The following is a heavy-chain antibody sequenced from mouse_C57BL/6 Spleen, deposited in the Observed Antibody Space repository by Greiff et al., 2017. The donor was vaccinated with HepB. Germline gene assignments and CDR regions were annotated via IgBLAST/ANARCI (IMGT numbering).Heavy chain of an antibody. CDR2: ISDGGSYT. CDR1: GFTFSSYA. V-gene: IGHV5-4*01. Sequence: EVQLQESGGGLVKPGGSLKLSCAASGFTFSSYAMSWVRQTPEKRLEWVATISDGGSYTYYPDNVKGRFTISRDNAKNNLYLQMSHLKSEDTAMYYCARDDRTGAWFAYWGQGTLVTVSA. J-gene: IGHJ3*01. CDR3: ARDDRTGAWFAY. D-gene: IGHD4-1*01.